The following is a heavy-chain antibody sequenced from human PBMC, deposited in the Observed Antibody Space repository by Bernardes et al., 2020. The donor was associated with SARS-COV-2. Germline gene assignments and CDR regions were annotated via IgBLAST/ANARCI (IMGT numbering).Heavy chain of an antibody. CDR3: ATVKLNGDPGTIFLADGMDV. D-gene: IGHD4-17*01. Sequence: ASVKVSCKVSGYTLTELSMHWVRQAPGKGLEWMGGFDPEDGETIYAQKFQGRVTMTEDTSTDTAYMELSSLRSEDTAVYYCATVKLNGDPGTIFLADGMDVWGQGTTVTVSS. J-gene: IGHJ6*02. CDR2: FDPEDGET. V-gene: IGHV1-24*01. CDR1: GYTLTELS.